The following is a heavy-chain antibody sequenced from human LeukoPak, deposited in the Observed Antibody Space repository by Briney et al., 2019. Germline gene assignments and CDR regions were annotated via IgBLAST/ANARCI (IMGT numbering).Heavy chain of an antibody. CDR1: GGSISSSNW. CDR2: IYHRGST. J-gene: IGHJ4*02. Sequence: PSETLSLTCAVSGGSISSSNWWSWVRQPPGKGLEWIGEIYHRGSTNYNPSLKSRVTISVDKSKNQFSLRLSSVTAADTATYYCARRDYYDSTGYFGYWGQGTLVTVSS. V-gene: IGHV4-4*02. D-gene: IGHD3-22*01. CDR3: ARRDYYDSTGYFGY.